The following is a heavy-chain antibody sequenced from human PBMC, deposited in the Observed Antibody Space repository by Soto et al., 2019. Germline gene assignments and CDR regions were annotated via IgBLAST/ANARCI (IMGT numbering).Heavy chain of an antibody. J-gene: IGHJ4*02. Sequence: VQLLESGGGLVQPGGSLRLSCAASGFTFSSYAMSWVRQAPGKGLEWVSAISGSGGSTYYADSVKGRFTISRDNSKKTLNLQMNSQRAEDTAVYYCAKPAMGYSSSWYYFDYWGQGTLVTVSS. CDR3: AKPAMGYSSSWYYFDY. CDR1: GFTFSSYA. V-gene: IGHV3-23*01. D-gene: IGHD6-13*01. CDR2: ISGSGGST.